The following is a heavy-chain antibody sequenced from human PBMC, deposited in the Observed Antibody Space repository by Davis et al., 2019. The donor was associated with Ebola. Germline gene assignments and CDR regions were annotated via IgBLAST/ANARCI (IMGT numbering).Heavy chain of an antibody. CDR3: AKDGSRRRSWFDY. CDR2: ISYDGSNK. J-gene: IGHJ4*02. CDR1: GFTFSSYG. D-gene: IGHD6-13*01. V-gene: IGHV3-30*18. Sequence: PGGSLRLSCAASGFTFSSYGMHWVRQAPGKGLEWVAVISYDGSNKYYADSVKGRFTISRDNSKNTLYLQMNSLRAEDTAVYYCAKDGSRRRSWFDYWGQGTLVSVSS.